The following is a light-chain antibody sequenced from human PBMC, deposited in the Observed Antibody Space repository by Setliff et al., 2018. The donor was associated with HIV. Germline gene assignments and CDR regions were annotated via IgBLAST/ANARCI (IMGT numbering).Light chain of an antibody. Sequence: QSALTQPASVSGSPGQSITISCTGTSSDVGGYSYVSWYQQHPGKAPKLIMSEVRNRPSGVSNRFSGSKSGNTASLTISGLQAEDEAGYYCSSYAITNTLPFGTGTKVTVL. V-gene: IGLV2-14*01. CDR2: EVR. CDR1: SSDVGGYSY. CDR3: SSYAITNTLP. J-gene: IGLJ1*01.